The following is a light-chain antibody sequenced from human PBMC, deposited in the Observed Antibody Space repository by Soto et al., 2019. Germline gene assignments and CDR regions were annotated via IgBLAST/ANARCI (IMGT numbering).Light chain of an antibody. Sequence: SSELTQPPSMSVSPGQTAGITCSGSALTNQFAYWYQQKSGQAPVLVIKKDSERPSGIPERFSGYSSGTTVTLTISGVQAEDEADYYCQSSDRSGTFVVFGGGTKVTVL. J-gene: IGLJ2*01. V-gene: IGLV3-25*02. CDR3: QSSDRSGTFVV. CDR1: ALTNQF. CDR2: KDS.